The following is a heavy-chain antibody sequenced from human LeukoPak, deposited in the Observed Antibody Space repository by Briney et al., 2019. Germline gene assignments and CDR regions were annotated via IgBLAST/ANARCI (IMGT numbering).Heavy chain of an antibody. J-gene: IGHJ6*02. D-gene: IGHD3-22*01. CDR1: GGSISSYY. V-gene: IGHV4-59*08. CDR2: IYYSGST. CDR3: ASYYDSSGYLYYYYGMDV. Sequence: SETLSLTCTVSGGSISSYYWSWIRQPPGKGLEWIGYIYYSGSTYYNPSLKSRVTISVDTSKNQFSLKLSSVTAADTAVYYRASYYDSSGYLYYYYGMDVWGQGTTVTVSS.